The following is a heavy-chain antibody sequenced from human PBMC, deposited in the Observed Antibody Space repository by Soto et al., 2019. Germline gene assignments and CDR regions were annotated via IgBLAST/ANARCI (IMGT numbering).Heavy chain of an antibody. D-gene: IGHD5-12*01. CDR3: ASDSGYAGS. CDR2: INAGNGDT. J-gene: IGHJ5*02. CDR1: GYTFAN. V-gene: IGHV1-3*01. Sequence: QVQLVQSGAEVKKPGASVKVSCKASGYTFANMHWVRQAPGPRLEWMGWINAGNGDTKYSQKFQGRVTITRDTSANTAYMDLYSLSSEDTAVYYCASDSGYAGSWGQGTLVTISS.